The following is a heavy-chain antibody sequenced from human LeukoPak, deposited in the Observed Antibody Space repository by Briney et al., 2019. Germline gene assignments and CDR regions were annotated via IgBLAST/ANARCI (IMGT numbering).Heavy chain of an antibody. CDR3: ARDYHYNSSEYAFDI. Sequence: PGGSLRLSCTVSGFTVSSNSMNWVRQAPGKGLEWVSSISSSSSYIYYADSVKGRFTISRDNAKNSLYLQMNSLRAEDTAVYYCARDYHYNSSEYAFDIWGQGTMVTVSS. CDR2: ISSSSSYI. D-gene: IGHD3-22*01. CDR1: GFTVSSNS. V-gene: IGHV3-21*01. J-gene: IGHJ3*02.